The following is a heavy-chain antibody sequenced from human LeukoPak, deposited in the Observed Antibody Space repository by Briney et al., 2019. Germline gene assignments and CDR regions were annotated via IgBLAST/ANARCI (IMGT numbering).Heavy chain of an antibody. D-gene: IGHD4-11*01. CDR1: GRPISSYY. CDR3: ARVPTEYWFDP. V-gene: IGHV4-59*07. CDR2: IYYSGST. J-gene: IGHJ5*02. Sequence: SDPLSLTCTVSGRPISSYYWIWLRQPPGKGLEWIGYIYYSGSTNYNPSLKSRVTISVDTSKNQFSLKLSSVTAADTAVYYCARVPTEYWFDPWGQGTLVTVFS.